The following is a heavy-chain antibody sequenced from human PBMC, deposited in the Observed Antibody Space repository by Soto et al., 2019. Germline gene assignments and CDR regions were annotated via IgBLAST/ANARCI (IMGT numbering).Heavy chain of an antibody. V-gene: IGHV5-10-1*01. CDR1: GYSSTSYW. CDR2: IDPSDSQS. J-gene: IGHJ6*02. CDR3: ARHGLGWESPGYYGMGV. Sequence: PGESLNISCKDSGYSSTSYWISWVRQMPVKGLEWMGRIDPSDSQSDYRPSLQGHVTISVDKTISTAYVQWSSLKASDTAIYYCARHGLGWESPGYYGMGVSGQGTSVTVSS. D-gene: IGHD1-26*01.